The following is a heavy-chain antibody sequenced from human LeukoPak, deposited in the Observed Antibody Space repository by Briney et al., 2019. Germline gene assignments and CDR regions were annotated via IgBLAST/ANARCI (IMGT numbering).Heavy chain of an antibody. D-gene: IGHD6-13*01. V-gene: IGHV4-61*01. J-gene: IGHJ4*02. Sequence: SETLSLTCTVSGGSISSSSYYWSWIRQPPGKGLEWIGYIYYSGSTNYNPSLKSRVTISVDTSKNQFSLKLSSVTAADTAVYYCARGIAAAATIFDYWGQGTLVTVSS. CDR1: GGSISSSSYY. CDR2: IYYSGST. CDR3: ARGIAAAATIFDY.